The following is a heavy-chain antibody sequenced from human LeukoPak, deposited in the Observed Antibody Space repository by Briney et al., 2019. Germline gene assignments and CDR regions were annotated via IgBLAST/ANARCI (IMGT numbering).Heavy chain of an antibody. CDR1: GFTFSSYD. D-gene: IGHD2-15*01. J-gene: IGHJ5*02. Sequence: GGSLRLSCEASGFTFSSYDMHWVRQATGKGLEWVSAIGTAGDTYYPGSVKGRFTISRENAKHSLYLQMNSLRAGDTAVYYCARGGYCSGGSCYLGSSWFDPWGQGTLVTVSS. CDR2: IGTAGDT. CDR3: ARGGYCSGGSCYLGSSWFDP. V-gene: IGHV3-13*01.